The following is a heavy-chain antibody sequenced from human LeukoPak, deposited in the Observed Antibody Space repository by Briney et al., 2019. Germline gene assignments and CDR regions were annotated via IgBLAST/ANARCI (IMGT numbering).Heavy chain of an antibody. J-gene: IGHJ4*02. CDR3: ARSFDNSNDYFDY. D-gene: IGHD1-20*01. CDR2: ISYDGSNK. V-gene: IGHV3-30*04. CDR1: GFTFSSYA. Sequence: GGSLRLSCAASGFTFSSYAMHWVRQAAGRGLEWVAVISYDGSNKYYADSVKGRFTISRDNSKNTLYLQMNSLRAEDTAVYYCARSFDNSNDYFDYWGQGTLVTVSS.